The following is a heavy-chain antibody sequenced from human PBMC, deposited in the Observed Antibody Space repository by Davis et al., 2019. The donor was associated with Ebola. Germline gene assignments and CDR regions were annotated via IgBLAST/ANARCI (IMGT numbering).Heavy chain of an antibody. V-gene: IGHV4-38-2*01. CDR1: GFTFSDYY. CDR2: IYRSGTT. J-gene: IGHJ3*02. Sequence: PGGSLRLSCAASGFTFSDYYMSWIRQAPGKGLEWIGSIYRSGTTYYNPSLKSRVTISVDTSKNQFSLKLSSVTAADTAMYYCARRRDGYNYDAFDIWGQGTMVTVSS. D-gene: IGHD5-24*01. CDR3: ARRRDGYNYDAFDI.